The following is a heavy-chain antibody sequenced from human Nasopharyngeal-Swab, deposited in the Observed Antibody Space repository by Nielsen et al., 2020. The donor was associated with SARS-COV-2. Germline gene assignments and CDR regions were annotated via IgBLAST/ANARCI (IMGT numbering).Heavy chain of an antibody. CDR3: ARDIPFAVTGTTPPDAFDI. CDR1: GFTFSSYG. D-gene: IGHD1-7*01. J-gene: IGHJ3*02. Sequence: GESLKIFCAASGFTFSSYGMHWVRQAPGKGLEWVAVIWYDGSNKYYADSVKGRFTISRDNSKNTLYLQMNSLRAEDTAVYYCARDIPFAVTGTTPPDAFDIWGQGTMVTVSS. CDR2: IWYDGSNK. V-gene: IGHV3-33*01.